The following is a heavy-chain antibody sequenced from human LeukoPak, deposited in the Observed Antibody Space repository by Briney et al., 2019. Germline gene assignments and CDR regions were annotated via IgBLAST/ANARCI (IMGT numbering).Heavy chain of an antibody. J-gene: IGHJ4*02. CDR3: VRAEINDYMKY. Sequence: SETLSLTCTVSGGSISSGSYYWSWVRQPAGKGLEWIGRIYTSGSTNYNPSPKSRVALSVDTSKNQVSVKLSSVTAADTAVYYCVRAEINDYMKYWGQGILVTVSS. V-gene: IGHV4-61*02. CDR1: GGSISSGSYY. CDR2: IYTSGST. D-gene: IGHD3-16*01.